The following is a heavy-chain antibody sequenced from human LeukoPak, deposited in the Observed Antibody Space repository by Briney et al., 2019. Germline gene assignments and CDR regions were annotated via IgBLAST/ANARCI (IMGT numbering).Heavy chain of an antibody. J-gene: IGHJ4*02. Sequence: GESLKISCKGSGYSFTSYWIGWVRQMPGKGLEWMGIIYPGDSDTRYSPSFQGQVTISADKSISTAYLQWSSLKASDTAVYYCARTTIGYCSSTSCYVFDYWGQGTLVTVSS. CDR2: IYPGDSDT. D-gene: IGHD2-2*01. CDR1: GYSFTSYW. V-gene: IGHV5-51*01. CDR3: ARTTIGYCSSTSCYVFDY.